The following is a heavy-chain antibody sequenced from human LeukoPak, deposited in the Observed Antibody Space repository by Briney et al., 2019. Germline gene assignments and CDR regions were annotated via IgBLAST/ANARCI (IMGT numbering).Heavy chain of an antibody. V-gene: IGHV3-11*04. J-gene: IGHJ4*02. CDR1: GFTFSDYY. D-gene: IGHD2-21*02. CDR3: TRDAALVPGENF. Sequence: GGSLRLSCAASGFTFSDYYMSWIRQAPGKGLEWVSYISYSGSTLYYADSVKGRFTMSRDNAKNSVYLQMNSLRAEDTAVYYCTRDAALVPGENFWGQGTLVTVSS. CDR2: ISYSGSTL.